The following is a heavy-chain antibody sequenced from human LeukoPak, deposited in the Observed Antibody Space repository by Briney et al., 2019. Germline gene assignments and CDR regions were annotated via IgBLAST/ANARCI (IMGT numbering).Heavy chain of an antibody. CDR2: INPNSGGT. Sequence: ASVKVSCKVSGYTLTELSMHWVRQAPGQGLEWMGWINPNSGGTNYAQKFQGRVTMTRDTSISTAYMELSRLRSDDTAVYYCAREGAFLSDYDILTGYYKMYYFDYWGQGTLVTVSS. V-gene: IGHV1-2*02. CDR1: GYTLTELS. J-gene: IGHJ4*02. D-gene: IGHD3-9*01. CDR3: AREGAFLSDYDILTGYYKMYYFDY.